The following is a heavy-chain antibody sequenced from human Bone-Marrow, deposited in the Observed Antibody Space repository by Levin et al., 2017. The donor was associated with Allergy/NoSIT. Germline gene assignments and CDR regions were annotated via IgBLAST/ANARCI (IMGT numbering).Heavy chain of an antibody. D-gene: IGHD5-18*01. CDR2: VYYSGST. V-gene: IGHV4-59*08. Sequence: SQTLSLTCTVSGGSISTYYWSWIRQPPAKGLEWIGYVYYSGSTNYNPSLKSRVTMSVDTSKNHFSLKLSSVAAADTALYYCARHAGPIHLWLMDYWGQGTLVTVSS. CDR3: ARHAGPIHLWLMDY. J-gene: IGHJ4*02. CDR1: GGSISTYY.